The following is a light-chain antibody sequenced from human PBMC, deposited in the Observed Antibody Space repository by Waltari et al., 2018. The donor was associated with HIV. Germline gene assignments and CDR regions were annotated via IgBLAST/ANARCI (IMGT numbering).Light chain of an antibody. CDR3: AAWEDSLSGPG. Sequence: QSVLTQPPSASGTPGQRVTISCSGSSSNIGSNYVYWYQQLPGTAPKLLIYRNNPLPSGVRDRFTGSKSGTSASLAISGLRSEDEADYYCAAWEDSLSGPGFGGGTKLTVL. J-gene: IGLJ2*01. V-gene: IGLV1-47*01. CDR2: RNN. CDR1: SSNIGSNY.